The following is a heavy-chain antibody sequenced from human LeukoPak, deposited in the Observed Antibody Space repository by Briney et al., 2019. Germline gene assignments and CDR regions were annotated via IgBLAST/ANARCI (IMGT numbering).Heavy chain of an antibody. V-gene: IGHV3-33*03. J-gene: IGHJ3*02. D-gene: IGHD4-17*01. Sequence: GRSLRLSCAASGFSFSSYGIHWVRQAPGKGLEWVAVIGYDGSNKYYADSVKGRFTISRDNAKNTLYLQMNSLRAEDTAVYYCTFSSYGDHVGVDAFDIWGQGTMVTVSS. CDR1: GFSFSSYG. CDR3: TFSSYGDHVGVDAFDI. CDR2: IGYDGSNK.